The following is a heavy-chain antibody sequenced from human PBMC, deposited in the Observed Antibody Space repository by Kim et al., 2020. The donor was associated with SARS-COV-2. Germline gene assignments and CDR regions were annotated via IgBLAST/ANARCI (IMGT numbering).Heavy chain of an antibody. CDR2: IVVGSGNT. J-gene: IGHJ5*02. CDR1: GFTFTSSA. CDR3: AAFTVGLSAPNWFDP. V-gene: IGHV1-58*01. D-gene: IGHD4-17*01. Sequence: SVKVSCKASGFTFTSSAVQWVRQARGQRLEWIGWIVVGSGNTNYAQKFRERVTITRDMSTSTAYMELSSLRSEDTAVYYCAAFTVGLSAPNWFDPWGQGTLVTVSS.